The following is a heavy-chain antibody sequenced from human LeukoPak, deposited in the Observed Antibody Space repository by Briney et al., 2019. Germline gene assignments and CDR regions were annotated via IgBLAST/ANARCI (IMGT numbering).Heavy chain of an antibody. Sequence: PSETLSLTCAVYGGPFSGYYWSWIRQPPGKGLEWIGEINHSGSTNYNPSLKSRVTISVDTSKNQFSLKLSSVTAADTAVYYCARARRYYDFWSGPESWFDPWGQGTLVTVSS. D-gene: IGHD3-3*01. CDR1: GGPFSGYY. CDR2: INHSGST. V-gene: IGHV4-34*01. CDR3: ARARRYYDFWSGPESWFDP. J-gene: IGHJ5*02.